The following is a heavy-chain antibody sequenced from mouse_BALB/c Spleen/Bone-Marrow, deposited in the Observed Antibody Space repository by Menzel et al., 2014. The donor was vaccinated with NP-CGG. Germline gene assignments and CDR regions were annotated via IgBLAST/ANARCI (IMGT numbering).Heavy chain of an antibody. J-gene: IGHJ2*01. CDR3: NEGDGNYGY. D-gene: IGHD2-1*01. CDR2: IDPENGDT. V-gene: IGHV14-4*02. Sequence: EVQRVESGAELVRSGASVKLSCTASGFNIKDYYMHWVKQRPEQGLEWIGWIDPENGDTEYAPKFQGKATMTADTSSNTAYLQLSSLTSEDTAVYYCNEGDGNYGYWGQGTTLTVSS. CDR1: GFNIKDYY.